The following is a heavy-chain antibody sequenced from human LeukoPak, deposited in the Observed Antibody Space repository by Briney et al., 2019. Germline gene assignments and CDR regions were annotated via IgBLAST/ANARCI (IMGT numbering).Heavy chain of an antibody. D-gene: IGHD6-19*01. Sequence: GGSLRLSCAASGFTFSSYTMNWVRQTPGKGLEWVSAISGSGGSTYYADSVKGRFTISRDNSKNTLYLQMNSLRAEDTAVYYCAREGSGWQGYYFDYWGQGTLVTVSS. CDR3: AREGSGWQGYYFDY. J-gene: IGHJ4*02. CDR1: GFTFSSYT. V-gene: IGHV3-23*01. CDR2: ISGSGGST.